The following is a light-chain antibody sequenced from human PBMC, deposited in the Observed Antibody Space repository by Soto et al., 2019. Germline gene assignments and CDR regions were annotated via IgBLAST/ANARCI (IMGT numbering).Light chain of an antibody. J-gene: IGKJ1*01. V-gene: IGKV1-16*01. Sequence: DIQITESPPSLSASVGDRVTITCRASKGINNYLAWFQQQPGTAPKPLIYATSTLHSGVPSRFTGSGSGTELTLTITSLQPEDFVTYYCQQYNSYPWTFGQGTKVEVK. CDR1: KGINNY. CDR2: ATS. CDR3: QQYNSYPWT.